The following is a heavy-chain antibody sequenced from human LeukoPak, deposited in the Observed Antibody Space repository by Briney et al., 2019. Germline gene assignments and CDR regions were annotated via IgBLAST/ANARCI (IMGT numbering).Heavy chain of an antibody. V-gene: IGHV1-2*02. CDR2: INPNSGGT. CDR3: ARVSYYGSGRQGVQWYAFDI. Sequence: ASVKVSCKASGYTFTGYYMHWVRQAPGQGLEWMGWINPNSGGTNYAQKFQGRVTMTRDTSISTAYMELSRLRSDDTAVYYCARVSYYGSGRQGVQWYAFDIWGQGTMVTVSS. D-gene: IGHD3-10*01. J-gene: IGHJ3*02. CDR1: GYTFTGYY.